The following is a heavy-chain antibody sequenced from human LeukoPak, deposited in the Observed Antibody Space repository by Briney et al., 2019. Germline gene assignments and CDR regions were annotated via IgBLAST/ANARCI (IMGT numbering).Heavy chain of an antibody. V-gene: IGHV3-11*01. CDR3: ARANLFSSWPNGGFLYNWFDP. D-gene: IGHD6-13*01. CDR1: GFSISDYY. Sequence: PGGSLRLSCAASGFSISDYYMSWIRQAPGKGLEWVSYISSSGSTIYYADSVKGRFTMSRDNAKNSLYLQMNSLRAEDTAVYYCARANLFSSWPNGGFLYNWFDPWGQGTLVTVSS. CDR2: ISSSGSTI. J-gene: IGHJ5*02.